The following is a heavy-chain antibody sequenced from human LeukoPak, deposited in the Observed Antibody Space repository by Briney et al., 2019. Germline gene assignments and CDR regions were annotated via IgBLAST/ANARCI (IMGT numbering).Heavy chain of an antibody. J-gene: IGHJ1*01. CDR1: GYTFTSYG. CDR2: ISAYNGNT. V-gene: IGHV1-18*01. Sequence: ASAKVSCKASGYTFTSYGISWVRQAPGQGLEWMGWISAYNGNTNYAQKLQGRVTMTTDTSTSTAYMELRSLRSDDTAVYYCARGWGAYVWGSYRYGYFQHWGQGTLVTVSS. CDR3: ARGWGAYVWGSYRYGYFQH. D-gene: IGHD3-16*02.